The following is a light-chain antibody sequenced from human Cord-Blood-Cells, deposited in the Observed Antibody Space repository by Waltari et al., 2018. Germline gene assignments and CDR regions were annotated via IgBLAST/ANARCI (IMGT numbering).Light chain of an antibody. V-gene: IGLV3-25*03. CDR3: QSADSSGTYRV. CDR2: KDS. CDR1: ALTTQY. J-gene: IGLJ3*02. Sequence: SYELTQPPSVPVSPGPTARIPCPGAALTTQYAYWSQQKQGQSPVLVIYKDSGRPSGMPERFSGSSSGTTVTLTISGVQAEDEADYYCQSADSSGTYRVFGGGTKLTVL.